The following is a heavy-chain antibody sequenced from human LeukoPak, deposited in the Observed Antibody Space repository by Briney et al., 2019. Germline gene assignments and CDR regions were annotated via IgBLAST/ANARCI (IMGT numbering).Heavy chain of an antibody. J-gene: IGHJ4*02. D-gene: IGHD6-19*01. CDR1: GYTFTSYG. CDR3: ARDYLAVVGRDPPTDY. CDR2: ISVYNGNT. Sequence: ASVKVSCKASGYTFTSYGISWVRQAPGQGLEWMGWISVYNGNTNYAQKVQGRVTMTTDTSTSTAYMELGSLRSDDTAAYYCARDYLAVVGRDPPTDYWGQGTLVTVSS. V-gene: IGHV1-18*01.